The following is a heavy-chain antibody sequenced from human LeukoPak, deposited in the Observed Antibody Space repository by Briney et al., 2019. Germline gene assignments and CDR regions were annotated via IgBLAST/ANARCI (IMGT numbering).Heavy chain of an antibody. CDR2: ISYDGSNK. Sequence: PGGSLRLSCAASGFTFSSYGMHWVRQAPGKGLEWVAVISYDGSNKYYADSVKGRFTISRDNSKNTLYLQMNSLRAEDTAVYYCARVPMTTFGGDIALDGFDIWGQGTMVIVSS. V-gene: IGHV3-30*03. CDR3: ARVPMTTFGGDIALDGFDI. J-gene: IGHJ3*02. D-gene: IGHD3-16*01. CDR1: GFTFSSYG.